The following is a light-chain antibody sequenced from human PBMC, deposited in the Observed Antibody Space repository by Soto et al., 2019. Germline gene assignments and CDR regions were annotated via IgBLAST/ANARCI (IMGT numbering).Light chain of an antibody. CDR2: AAS. Sequence: DIQMTQSPSSLSASVGGEVTITCRASQTIMTYLNWYQLKPGKPPRLLIYAASSLQSGVPSRFSGSGSGTDFTLTITSLQPEDFATYSCQQSYNSPQTFGQGTKVDIK. CDR1: QTIMTY. J-gene: IGKJ1*01. CDR3: QQSYNSPQT. V-gene: IGKV1-39*01.